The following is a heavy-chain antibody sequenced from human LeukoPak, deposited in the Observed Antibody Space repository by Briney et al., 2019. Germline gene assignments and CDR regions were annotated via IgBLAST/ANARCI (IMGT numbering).Heavy chain of an antibody. CDR1: GIFCNSDY. CDR2: INHSGTT. D-gene: IGHD4-17*01. J-gene: IGHJ4*02. CDR3: ARVNYGDLDY. V-gene: IGHV4-34*01. Sequence: PSEFLSMTTVGHGIFCNSDYWSLIRQPPHHRLEWIGEINHSGTTNYNPSLKSRATISIDTSKNQFFLKLSSVTAADAGVFYCARVNYGDLDYWGQGTLVTVSS.